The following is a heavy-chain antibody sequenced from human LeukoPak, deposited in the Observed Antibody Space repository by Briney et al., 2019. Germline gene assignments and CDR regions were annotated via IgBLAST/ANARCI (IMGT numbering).Heavy chain of an antibody. V-gene: IGHV1-8*01. CDR2: MNPNSGNT. Sequence: GASVKVSCKASGYTFTSYDINWVRQATGQGLEWMGWMNPNSGNTGYAQKFQGRVTMTRNTSISTAYMELNSLRSEDTAVYYCARVLGPLTYHDILTGYQKRFDYWGQGTLVTVSS. J-gene: IGHJ4*02. CDR1: GYTFTSYD. D-gene: IGHD3-9*01. CDR3: ARVLGPLTYHDILTGYQKRFDY.